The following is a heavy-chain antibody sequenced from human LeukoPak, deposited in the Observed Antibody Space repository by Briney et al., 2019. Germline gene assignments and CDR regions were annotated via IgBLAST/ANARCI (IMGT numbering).Heavy chain of an antibody. Sequence: PLGALRLFCAASGFTFSSYSMNWVRQAPGKGLEWVSSISSSSSYIYYADSVKGRFTISRDNAKNSLYLQMNSLRAEDTAVYYCASSSRSYGHGYWGQGTLVTVSS. D-gene: IGHD5-18*01. CDR3: ASSSRSYGHGY. V-gene: IGHV3-21*01. CDR1: GFTFSSYS. CDR2: ISSSSSYI. J-gene: IGHJ4*02.